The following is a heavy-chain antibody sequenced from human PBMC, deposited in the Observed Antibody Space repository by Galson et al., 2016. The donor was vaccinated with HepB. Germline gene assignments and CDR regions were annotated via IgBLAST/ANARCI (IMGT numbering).Heavy chain of an antibody. V-gene: IGHV1-8*01. D-gene: IGHD3-10*01. Sequence: SVKVSCKASGYPFTTYDINWVRQATGQGPEWMGWMNPSSANTGYAQTFQGRVTMTRDTSISTAYMELSSLRSGDTAVYYCATWRKRGDKNDVFDMWGQGTMVTVSS. J-gene: IGHJ3*02. CDR1: GYPFTTYD. CDR2: MNPSSANT. CDR3: ATWRKRGDKNDVFDM.